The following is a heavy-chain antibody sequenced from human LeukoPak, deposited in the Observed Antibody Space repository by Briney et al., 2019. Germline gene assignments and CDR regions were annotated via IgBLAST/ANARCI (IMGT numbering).Heavy chain of an antibody. D-gene: IGHD5-12*01. V-gene: IGHV3-43*02. CDR2: ISGDGGSA. J-gene: IGHJ4*02. CDR1: GITFDDYA. Sequence: GGSLRLSCAISGITFDDYAMQWVRQAPGKGLEWVSLISGDGGSAYYSDSVKGRFTISRDNNKKSLYLQMDSLGTEDTALYYCASPGAWGPTIGDYWGQGTLVIVSS. CDR3: ASPGAWGPTIGDY.